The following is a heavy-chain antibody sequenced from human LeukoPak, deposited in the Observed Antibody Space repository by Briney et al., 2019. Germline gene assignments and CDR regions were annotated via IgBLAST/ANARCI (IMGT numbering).Heavy chain of an antibody. Sequence: GGSLRLSCAASGFTFTNYAMSWVRQAPGMGLEWVSTFSNSGDTYYADSVKGRFTISRDNSKNMIYLEMSSLRAEDTAVYYCAKERNLEIAVAGTIFDYWGQGTLVTVSS. D-gene: IGHD6-19*01. J-gene: IGHJ4*02. V-gene: IGHV3-23*01. CDR3: AKERNLEIAVAGTIFDY. CDR2: FSNSGDT. CDR1: GFTFTNYA.